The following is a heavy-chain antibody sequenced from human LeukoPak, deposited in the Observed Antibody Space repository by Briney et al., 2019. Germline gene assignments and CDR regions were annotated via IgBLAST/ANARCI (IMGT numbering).Heavy chain of an antibody. D-gene: IGHD2-2*01. CDR1: GSTFGDYA. CDR3: TRDIVVVPAAIYYYYYYGMDV. CDR2: IRSKAYGGTT. Sequence: GGSLRLSCTASGSTFGDYAMSWVRQAPGKGLEWVGFIRSKAYGGTTEYAASVKGRFTISRDDSKSIAYLQMNSLKTEDTAVYYCTRDIVVVPAAIYYYYYYGMDVWGKGTTVTVSS. V-gene: IGHV3-49*04. J-gene: IGHJ6*04.